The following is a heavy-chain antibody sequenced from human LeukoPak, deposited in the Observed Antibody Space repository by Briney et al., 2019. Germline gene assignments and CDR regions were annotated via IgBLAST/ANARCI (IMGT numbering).Heavy chain of an antibody. D-gene: IGHD6-13*01. CDR3: AKQGIAAAEFPEYFQH. V-gene: IGHV3-23*01. Sequence: PGGSLRLSCAASGFTFSRYAMSWVRQAPGKGLEWVSAISGSGGSTYYADSVKGRFTISRDNSKNTLYLQMNSLRAEDTAVYYCAKQGIAAAEFPEYFQHWGQGTLVTVSS. CDR2: ISGSGGST. J-gene: IGHJ1*01. CDR1: GFTFSRYA.